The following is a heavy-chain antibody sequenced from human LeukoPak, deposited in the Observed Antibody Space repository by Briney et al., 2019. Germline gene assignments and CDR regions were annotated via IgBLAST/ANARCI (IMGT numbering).Heavy chain of an antibody. CDR2: IYYSGST. CDR1: GGSISNYY. D-gene: IGHD4-23*01. Sequence: PSETLSLTCTVSGGSISNYYWSWIRQPPGKGLEWIGYIYYSGSTNYNPSLKSRVTISVDTSKNQFSLKLSSVTAADTAVYYCARGVVPSGGNDFDYWGQGTLVTVSS. V-gene: IGHV4-59*01. J-gene: IGHJ4*02. CDR3: ARGVVPSGGNDFDY.